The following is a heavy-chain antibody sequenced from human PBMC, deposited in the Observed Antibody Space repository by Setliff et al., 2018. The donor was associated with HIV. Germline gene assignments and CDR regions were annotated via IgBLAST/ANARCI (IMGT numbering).Heavy chain of an antibody. V-gene: IGHV4-38-2*02. CDR2: ISQSGTT. J-gene: IGHJ4*02. Sequence: SETLSLTCTVSGSSINDSYWSWIRQPPGKGLEWIGSISQSGTTYYSPSLKNRVTISVDTSRNRFSLKLGSVSASDTANYYCARQPLYFGEPYYFDYWGLGTLVTSPQ. CDR1: GSSINDSY. D-gene: IGHD3-10*01. CDR3: ARQPLYFGEPYYFDY.